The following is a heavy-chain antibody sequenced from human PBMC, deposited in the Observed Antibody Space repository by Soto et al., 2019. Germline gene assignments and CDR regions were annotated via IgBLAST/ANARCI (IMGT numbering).Heavy chain of an antibody. Sequence: QVQLVQSGAEVKKPGSSVKVSSKASGGTFSSYAISWVRQAPGQGLEWMGGIIPIFGTANYAQKFQGRVTITADESTSTAYMELSSLGSEDTAVYYCARDGWYCSGGSCYAYYYYGMDVWGQGTTVTVSS. J-gene: IGHJ6*02. V-gene: IGHV1-69*01. CDR1: GGTFSSYA. D-gene: IGHD2-15*01. CDR2: IIPIFGTA. CDR3: ARDGWYCSGGSCYAYYYYGMDV.